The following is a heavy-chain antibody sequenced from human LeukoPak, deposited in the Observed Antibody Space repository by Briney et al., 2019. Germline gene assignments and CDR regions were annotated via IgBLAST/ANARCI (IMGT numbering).Heavy chain of an antibody. CDR2: IYYSGSA. D-gene: IGHD2-2*01. V-gene: IGHV4-59*01. CDR1: GGSISSYY. CDR3: ARGRKIGYCSSTSCYAGKNWFDP. J-gene: IGHJ5*02. Sequence: SETLSLTCTVSGGSISSYYWSWIRQPPGKGLEWIGYIYYSGSANYNPSLKSRVTISVDTSKNQFSLKLSSVTAADTAVYYCARGRKIGYCSSTSCYAGKNWFDPWGQGTLVTVSS.